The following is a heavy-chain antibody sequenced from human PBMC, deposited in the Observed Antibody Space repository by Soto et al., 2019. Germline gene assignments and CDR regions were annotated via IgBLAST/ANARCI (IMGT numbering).Heavy chain of an antibody. J-gene: IGHJ6*02. V-gene: IGHV4-4*02. CDR2: IYHSGST. CDR1: GVSISSSNW. D-gene: IGHD2-2*01. Sequence: SETLSLTCAVSGVSISSSNWWRWVRQPPGEGLEWIGEIYHSGSTNYNPSLKSRVTISVDRSKNQFSLKLSSVTAADTAVYYCARDYKDIVVVTYYYYGMDVWGQGTTVTVSS. CDR3: ARDYKDIVVVTYYYYGMDV.